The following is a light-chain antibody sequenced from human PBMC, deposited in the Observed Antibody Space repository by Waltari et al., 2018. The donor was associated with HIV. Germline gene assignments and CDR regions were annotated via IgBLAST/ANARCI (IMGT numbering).Light chain of an antibody. CDR2: VGTGGIVG. CDR3: GADHGSGSNFVKDVV. J-gene: IGLJ2*01. V-gene: IGLV9-49*01. Sequence: QPVLTQPPSASASLGASVTLTCTLSSGYSNYKLDWYQQRPGKGPRFVMRVGTGGIVGSKGDGIPDRFSVLGSCLNRYLTIKNIQEEDESDYHCGADHGSGSNFVKDVVFGGGTKLTVL. CDR1: SGYSNYK.